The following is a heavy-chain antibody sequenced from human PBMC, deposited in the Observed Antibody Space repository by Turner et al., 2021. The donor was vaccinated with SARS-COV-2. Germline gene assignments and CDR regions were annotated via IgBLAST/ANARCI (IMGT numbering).Heavy chain of an antibody. D-gene: IGHD3-22*01. CDR2: ISGSGGST. V-gene: IGHV3-23*01. J-gene: IGHJ4*02. CDR3: AKADRVMIVVVITLFDY. Sequence: EVQLLESGGGLVQPGGSLILSCAASGFTFSSYAMSWVRQAPGKGLEWVSAISGSGGSTYYADSVKGRFTISRDNSKNTLYLQMNSLRAEDSAVYYCAKADRVMIVVVITLFDYWGQGTLVTVSS. CDR1: GFTFSSYA.